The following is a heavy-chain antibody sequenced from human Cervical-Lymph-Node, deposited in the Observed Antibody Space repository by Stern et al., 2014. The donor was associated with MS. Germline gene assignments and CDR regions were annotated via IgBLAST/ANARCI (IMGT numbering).Heavy chain of an antibody. Sequence: EVQLGESGGGLVQPGGSLRLSCAASGFTFSSYDMHWVRQATGKGLEWVSAIGTAGDTYYPGSVKGRFTISRENAKNSLYLQMNSLRAGDTAVYYCARDRGSSGWFDYWGQGTLVTVSS. D-gene: IGHD6-19*01. CDR1: GFTFSSYD. CDR2: IGTAGDT. J-gene: IGHJ4*02. V-gene: IGHV3-13*01. CDR3: ARDRGSSGWFDY.